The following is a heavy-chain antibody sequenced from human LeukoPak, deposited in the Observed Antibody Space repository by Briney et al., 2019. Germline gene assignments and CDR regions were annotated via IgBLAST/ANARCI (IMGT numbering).Heavy chain of an antibody. CDR3: ARDLVGATILGAFDI. V-gene: IGHV1-69*04. CDR1: GYTFTNYG. Sequence: SVKVSCKASGYTFTNYGISWVRQAPGQGLEWMGRIIPILGIANYAQKFQGRVTITADKSTSTAYMELSSLRSEDTAVYYCARDLVGATILGAFDIWGQGTMVTVSS. J-gene: IGHJ3*02. CDR2: IIPILGIA. D-gene: IGHD1-26*01.